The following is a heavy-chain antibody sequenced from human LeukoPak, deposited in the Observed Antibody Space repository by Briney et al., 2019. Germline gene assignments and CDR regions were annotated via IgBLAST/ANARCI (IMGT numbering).Heavy chain of an antibody. V-gene: IGHV3-21*01. Sequence: PGGSLRLSCAASGFTFSTYAISWVRQAPGKGLEWVSCISSTSNYIFYADSVWGRFTISRDNAKNSLYLQMDSLRAEDTAVYYCARGGIITSYAFEIWGQGAMVTVSS. CDR2: ISSTSNYI. D-gene: IGHD1-26*01. CDR1: GFTFSTYA. J-gene: IGHJ3*02. CDR3: ARGGIITSYAFEI.